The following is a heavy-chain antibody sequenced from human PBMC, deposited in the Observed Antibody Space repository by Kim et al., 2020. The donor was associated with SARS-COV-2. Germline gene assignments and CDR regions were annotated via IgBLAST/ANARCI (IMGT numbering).Heavy chain of an antibody. J-gene: IGHJ6*02. CDR3: VRGNEVGYYYYGMDF. V-gene: IGHV3-30*09. CDR2: ISHDGSKS. CDR1: GFTFGIYD. Sequence: GGSLRLSCAASGFTFGIYDIHWVRQAPGKGLEWVAVISHDGSKSYYADAVMGRFAISRDNPKYTSDLQMDSLRVEDTAVYYCVRGNEVGYYYYGMDFWGQGTTVTVSS.